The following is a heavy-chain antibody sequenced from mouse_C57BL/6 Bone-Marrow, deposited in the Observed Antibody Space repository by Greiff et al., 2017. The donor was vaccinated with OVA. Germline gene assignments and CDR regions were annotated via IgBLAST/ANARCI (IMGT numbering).Heavy chain of an antibody. CDR2: IYPRSGNT. Sequence: QVQLKESGAELARPGASVKLSCKASGYTFTSYGISWVRQRTGQGLEWIGEIYPRSGNTYYNEKFKGKATLTADKSSSTAYMELRSLTSEDSAVYFCARWGLRRDYWGQGTSVTVSS. CDR3: ARWGLRRDY. D-gene: IGHD3-1*01. V-gene: IGHV1-81*01. J-gene: IGHJ4*01. CDR1: GYTFTSYG.